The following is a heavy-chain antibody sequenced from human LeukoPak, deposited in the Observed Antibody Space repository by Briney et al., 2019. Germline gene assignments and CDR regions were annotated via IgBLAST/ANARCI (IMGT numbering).Heavy chain of an antibody. CDR3: ARGPSGSDY. CDR2: INPSSGGT. V-gene: IGHV1-2*06. D-gene: IGHD3-10*01. CDR1: GYTFTGYY. Sequence: GAPVKVSCKVSGYTFTGYYLHWVRQAPGQGLEWMGRINPSSGGTNYAQKFQGRVTMTRDTSINTAYLDLSSLRSDDTAVYYCARGPSGSDYWGQGTLVIVSS. J-gene: IGHJ4*02.